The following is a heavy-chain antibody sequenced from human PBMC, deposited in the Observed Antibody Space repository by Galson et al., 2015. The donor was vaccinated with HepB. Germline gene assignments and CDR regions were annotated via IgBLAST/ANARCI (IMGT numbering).Heavy chain of an antibody. D-gene: IGHD6-13*01. CDR2: ISYDGSNK. CDR3: AKAGSSSWYGDY. V-gene: IGHV3-30*18. Sequence: CAASGFTFSSYGMHWVRQAPGKGLEWVAVISYDGSNKYYADSVKGRFTISRDNSKNTLYLQMNSLRAEDTAVYYCAKAGSSSWYGDYWGQGTLVTVSS. CDR1: GFTFSSYG. J-gene: IGHJ4*02.